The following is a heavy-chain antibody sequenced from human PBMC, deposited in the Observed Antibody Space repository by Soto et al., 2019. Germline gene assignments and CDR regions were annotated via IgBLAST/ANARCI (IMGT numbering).Heavy chain of an antibody. CDR3: ARVRQQLVSFQH. D-gene: IGHD6-13*01. CDR2: INAGNGNT. CDR1: GYTFTSYA. V-gene: IGHV1-3*01. Sequence: ASVKVSCKASGYTFTSYAMHWVRQAPGQRLEWMGWINAGNGNTKYSQKFQGRVTITRDTSASTAYMELSSLRSEDTAVYYCARVRQQLVSFQHWGQGTLVTVSS. J-gene: IGHJ1*01.